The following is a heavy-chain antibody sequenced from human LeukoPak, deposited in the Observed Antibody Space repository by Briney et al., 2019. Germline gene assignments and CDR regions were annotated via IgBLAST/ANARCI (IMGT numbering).Heavy chain of an antibody. CDR1: GFTFDDYA. CDR3: AREGGIVAVPAHFDY. CDR2: ISGDGGST. D-gene: IGHD2-2*01. V-gene: IGHV3-43*02. Sequence: GGSLRLSCAASGFTFDDYAMHWVRQAPGKGLEWVSLISGDGGSTYYADSAKGRFTISRDNSKNSLYLQMNSLRAEDTALYYCAREGGIVAVPAHFDYWGQGTLVTVSS. J-gene: IGHJ4*02.